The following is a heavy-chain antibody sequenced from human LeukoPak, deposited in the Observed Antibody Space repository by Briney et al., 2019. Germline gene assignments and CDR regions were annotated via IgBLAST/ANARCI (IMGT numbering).Heavy chain of an antibody. CDR1: GFTFSSYP. V-gene: IGHV3-30*03. D-gene: IGHD6-13*01. CDR2: ISSDGGGK. CDR3: ARDGAYSSSWFDY. J-gene: IGHJ4*02. Sequence: GGSLRLSCAASGFTFSSYPMYWVRQAPGVGLEWVAVISSDGGGKYYADSVKGRFTISRDNSKNTVYLQMNSLRAEDTAVYYCARDGAYSSSWFDYWGQGTLVTVSS.